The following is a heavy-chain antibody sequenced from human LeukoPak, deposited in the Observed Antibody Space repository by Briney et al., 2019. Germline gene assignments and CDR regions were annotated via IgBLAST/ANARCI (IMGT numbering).Heavy chain of an antibody. CDR2: IIPIFGTA. J-gene: IGHJ6*03. V-gene: IGHV1-69*05. Sequence: GASVKVSCKASGGTFSSYAISWVRQAPGQGLEWMGGIIPIFGTANYAQKFQGRATITTDESTSTAYMELSSLRSEDTAVYYCARVGYCSGGSCRPAYYYMDVWGKGTTVTVSS. CDR1: GGTFSSYA. D-gene: IGHD2-15*01. CDR3: ARVGYCSGGSCRPAYYYMDV.